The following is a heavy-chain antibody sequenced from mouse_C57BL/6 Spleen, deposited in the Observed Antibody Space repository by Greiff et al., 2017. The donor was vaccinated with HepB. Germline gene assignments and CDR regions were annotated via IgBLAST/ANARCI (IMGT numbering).Heavy chain of an antibody. Sequence: VQLQQSGVELVRPGTSVKVSCKASGYAFTNYLIEWVKQRPGQGLEWIGVINPGSGGTNYNEKFKGKATLTADKSSSTAYMQLSSLTSEDSAVYFCARGPNWDGAYWGQGTLVTVSA. CDR3: ARGPNWDGAY. CDR1: GYAFTNYL. V-gene: IGHV1-54*01. J-gene: IGHJ3*01. D-gene: IGHD4-1*02. CDR2: INPGSGGT.